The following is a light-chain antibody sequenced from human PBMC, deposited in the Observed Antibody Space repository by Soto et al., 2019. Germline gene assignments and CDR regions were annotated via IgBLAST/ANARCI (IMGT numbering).Light chain of an antibody. J-gene: IGKJ5*01. V-gene: IGKV3-15*01. CDR1: QSVSSN. CDR3: QQYNNWPFS. Sequence: ERVMTQSPATRSVSPGERSTLSCRASQSVSSNLAWYQQKPGQAPRLLIYGAPTRAAGIAARFSGSGSGTEFTLTISGLQSEDFALYFCQQYNNWPFSFGQGTRLEIK. CDR2: GAP.